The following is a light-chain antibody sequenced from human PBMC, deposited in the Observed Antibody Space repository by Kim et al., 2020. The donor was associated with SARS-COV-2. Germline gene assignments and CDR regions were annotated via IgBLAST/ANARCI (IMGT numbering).Light chain of an antibody. CDR1: QSISSW. J-gene: IGKJ1*01. V-gene: IGKV1-5*01. Sequence: ASVRDRVTITCRASQSISSWLAWYQQKPGKAPKLLIYDASSLESGVPSRFSGSGSGTEFTLTISSLQPDDFATYYCQQYNSYPVTFGQGTKVDIK. CDR3: QQYNSYPVT. CDR2: DAS.